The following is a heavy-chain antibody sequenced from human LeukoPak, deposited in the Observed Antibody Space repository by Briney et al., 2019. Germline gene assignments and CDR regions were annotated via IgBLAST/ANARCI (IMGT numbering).Heavy chain of an antibody. CDR1: GFTFSNYN. V-gene: IGHV3-48*01. D-gene: IGHD3-22*01. J-gene: IGHJ4*02. Sequence: GGSLRLSCAASGFTFSNYNMHWVRQAPGKGLQWVSYITISRTTIYYADSVKGRFTISRDNSKNTLYLQMNSLRAEDTAVFYCARGLAYYYPSSAYFLDFWGQGTLVTVSS. CDR3: ARGLAYYYPSSAYFLDF. CDR2: ITISRTTI.